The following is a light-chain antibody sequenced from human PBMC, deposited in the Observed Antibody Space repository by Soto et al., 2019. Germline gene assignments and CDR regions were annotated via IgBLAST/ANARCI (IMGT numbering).Light chain of an antibody. Sequence: EIVVTQSPATLSLSPGDRATLSCRTSQNVKYYLAWYQQKPGQAPRLLIYDTSNSATGIRARFTGSGSGTDFTLTISSLEPEDFAVYYCHQRGDWPTFGGGTKVEVK. CDR1: QNVKYY. J-gene: IGKJ4*01. V-gene: IGKV3-11*01. CDR2: DTS. CDR3: HQRGDWPT.